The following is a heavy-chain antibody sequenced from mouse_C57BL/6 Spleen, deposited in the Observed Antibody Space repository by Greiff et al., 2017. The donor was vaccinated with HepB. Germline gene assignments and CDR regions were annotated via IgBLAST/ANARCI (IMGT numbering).Heavy chain of an antibody. V-gene: IGHV1-50*01. CDR1: GYTFTSYW. Sequence: VQLQQPGAELVKPGASVKLSCKASGYTFTSYWMQWVKQRPGQGLEWIGEIDPSDSYTNYNQKFKGKATLTVDTSSSTAYMQLSSLTSEDSAVYYCARIFCLYYFDYWGQGTTLTVSS. D-gene: IGHD1-1*01. CDR3: ARIFCLYYFDY. CDR2: IDPSDSYT. J-gene: IGHJ2*01.